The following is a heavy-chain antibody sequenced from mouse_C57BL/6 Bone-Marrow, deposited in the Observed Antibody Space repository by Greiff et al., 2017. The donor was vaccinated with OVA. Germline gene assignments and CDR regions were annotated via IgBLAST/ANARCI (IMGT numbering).Heavy chain of an antibody. D-gene: IGHD2-1*01. CDR2: ISDGGSYT. J-gene: IGHJ3*01. CDR1: GFTFSSYA. CDR3: ARDKIYYGNYPFAY. V-gene: IGHV5-4*01. Sequence: EVHLVESGGGLVKPGGSLKLSCAASGFTFSSYAMSWVRQTPEKRLEWVATISDGGSYTYYPDNVKGRFPISRDNAKNNLYLQMSHLKSEDTAMYYCARDKIYYGNYPFAYWGQWTLVTVS.